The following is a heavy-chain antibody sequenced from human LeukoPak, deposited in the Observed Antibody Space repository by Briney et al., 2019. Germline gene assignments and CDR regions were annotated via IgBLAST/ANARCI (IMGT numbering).Heavy chain of an antibody. D-gene: IGHD4-23*01. V-gene: IGHV3-15*01. J-gene: IGHJ5*02. CDR1: GFTFSITW. CDR2: IKSKSDGGTT. CDR3: TTNSGFTPWS. Sequence: GGSLRLSCAASGFTFSITWMGWVRQAPGKGLELVGLIKSKSDGGTTDYGAPVKGRFAISRDDYKNTLYLQVNRLKTEDTAVYYCTTNSGFTPWSWGQGTLVTVSS.